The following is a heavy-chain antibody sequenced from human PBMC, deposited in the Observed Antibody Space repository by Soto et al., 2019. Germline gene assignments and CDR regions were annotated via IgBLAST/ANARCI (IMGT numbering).Heavy chain of an antibody. J-gene: IGHJ4*02. Sequence: EVQLVESGGGLIQPGGSLRLSCAASGFTVSNNYMRWVRQAPGKGLEWVSLIYSGGSTHYADSVKGRFTISRDNSKTTLYLQMNSLRDEYTCVYYCARDPPGIAASGGGGWGQGTLVNVYS. CDR3: ARDPPGIAASGGGG. CDR2: IYSGGST. CDR1: GFTVSNNY. D-gene: IGHD6-13*01. V-gene: IGHV3-53*01.